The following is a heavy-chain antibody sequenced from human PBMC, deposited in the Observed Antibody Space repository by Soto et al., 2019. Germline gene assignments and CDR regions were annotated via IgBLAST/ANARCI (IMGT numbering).Heavy chain of an antibody. CDR3: ARVGDTAMERYYYGMDV. D-gene: IGHD5-18*01. V-gene: IGHV3-33*01. CDR1: GFTFSSYG. Sequence: GGSLRLSCAASGFTFSSYGMHWVRQAPGKGLEWVAVIWYDGSNKYYADSVKGRFTISRDNSKNTLYLQMNSLRAEDTAVYYCARVGDTAMERYYYGMDVWGQGTTVTVSS. CDR2: IWYDGSNK. J-gene: IGHJ6*02.